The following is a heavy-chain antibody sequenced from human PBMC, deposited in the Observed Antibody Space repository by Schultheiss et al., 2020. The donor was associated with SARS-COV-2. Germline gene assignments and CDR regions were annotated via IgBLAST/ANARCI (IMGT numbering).Heavy chain of an antibody. J-gene: IGHJ4*02. CDR3: ARHPTTVTNGVDY. CDR2: IYPGDSDT. D-gene: IGHD4-17*01. V-gene: IGHV5-51*01. CDR1: GYSFNIYW. Sequence: GESLKISCKASGYSFNIYWIGWVRQMPGKGLEWMGIIYPGDSDTRYSPSFQGQVTISADKSISTAYLQWSSLKASDTAMYYCARHPTTVTNGVDYWGQGTLVTVSS.